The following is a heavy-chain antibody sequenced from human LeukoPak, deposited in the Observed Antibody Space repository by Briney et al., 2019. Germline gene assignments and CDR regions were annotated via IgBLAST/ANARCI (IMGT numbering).Heavy chain of an antibody. J-gene: IGHJ4*02. CDR3: AREGARVTTPQYFDY. V-gene: IGHV3-33*01. Sequence: GGSLRLSCAASGFTFSSYGMHWVRQAPGKGLEWVAVIWYDGSNKYYADSVKGRFTISRDNSKNTLYLQMNSLRAEDTAVYYCAREGARVTTPQYFDYWGQGTLVTVSS. CDR1: GFTFSSYG. CDR2: IWYDGSNK. D-gene: IGHD2-21*02.